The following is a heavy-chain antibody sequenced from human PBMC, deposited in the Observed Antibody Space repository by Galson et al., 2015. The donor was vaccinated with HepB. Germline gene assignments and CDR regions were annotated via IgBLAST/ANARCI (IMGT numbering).Heavy chain of an antibody. V-gene: IGHV4-59*01. D-gene: IGHD4-17*01. Sequence: ETLSLTCTVSGGSISSYYWSWIRQPPGKGLEWIGYIYYSGSTNYNPSLKSRVTISVDTSKNQFSLKLSSVTAADTAVYYCATSYGDYVGVIDYWGQGTLVTVSS. J-gene: IGHJ4*02. CDR2: IYYSGST. CDR3: ATSYGDYVGVIDY. CDR1: GGSISSYY.